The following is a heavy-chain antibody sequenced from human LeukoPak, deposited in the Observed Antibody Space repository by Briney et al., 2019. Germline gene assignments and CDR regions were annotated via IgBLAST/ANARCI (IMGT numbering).Heavy chain of an antibody. CDR1: GGTFSSYA. D-gene: IGHD2-21*02. CDR3: ARDVTANLLGVYYYGMDV. J-gene: IGHJ6*02. CDR2: IIPIFGTA. V-gene: IGHV1-69*05. Sequence: SVKVSCKASGGTFSSYAISWVRQAPGQGLEWMGGIIPIFGTANYAQKFQGRVTMTRDTSTSTVYMELSSLRSEDTAVYYCARDVTANLLGVYYYGMDVWGQGTTVTVSS.